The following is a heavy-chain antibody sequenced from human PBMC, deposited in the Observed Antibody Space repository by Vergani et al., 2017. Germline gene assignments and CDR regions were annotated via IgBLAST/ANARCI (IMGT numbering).Heavy chain of an antibody. CDR3: ARGGYSSSSFGAFDI. V-gene: IGHV1-69*01. CDR1: GGTFSSSS. CDR2: IIPIFGTA. Sequence: QVQLVQSGAEVKKPGSSVKVSCKASGGTFSSSSISWVRQAPGQGLEWMGGIIPIFGTATYAQKFQGRFPITADESTSTAYMERSSLRSEDTAVYYCARGGYSSSSFGAFDIWGQGTMVTVSS. D-gene: IGHD6-6*01. J-gene: IGHJ3*02.